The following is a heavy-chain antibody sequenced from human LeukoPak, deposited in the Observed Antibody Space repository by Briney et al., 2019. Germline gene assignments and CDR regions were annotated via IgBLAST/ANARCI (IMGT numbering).Heavy chain of an antibody. Sequence: SETLSLTCAVYGGSFSGYYWSWIRQPPGKGLEWIGEINHSGSTDYNPSLKSRVTISVDTSKNQFSLKLSSVTAADTAVYYCAREIRPGNYYYYMDVWGKGTTVTISS. J-gene: IGHJ6*03. V-gene: IGHV4-34*01. D-gene: IGHD1-14*01. CDR2: INHSGST. CDR3: AREIRPGNYYYYMDV. CDR1: GGSFSGYY.